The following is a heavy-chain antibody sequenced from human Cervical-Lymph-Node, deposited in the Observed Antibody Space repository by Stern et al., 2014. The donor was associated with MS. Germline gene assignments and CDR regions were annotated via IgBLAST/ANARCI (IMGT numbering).Heavy chain of an antibody. CDR2: IVPILGIT. V-gene: IGHV1-69*09. J-gene: IGHJ4*02. CDR3: ARTSLLDS. CDR1: EGTFGDST. D-gene: IGHD1-1*01. Sequence: VQLVQSGTEVKKPGSSVKVSCKPSEGTFGDSTINWVRQAPGQGLEWMGRIVPILGITTYTQNSQGRVPFTADDSRTTAYLELRGLRSDDTAIYYCARTSLLDSWGQGTLVTVSS.